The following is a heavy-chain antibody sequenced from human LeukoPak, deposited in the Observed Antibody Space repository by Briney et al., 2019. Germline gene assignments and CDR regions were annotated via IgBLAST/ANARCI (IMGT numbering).Heavy chain of an antibody. D-gene: IGHD3-10*01. CDR2: ISYDGSNK. CDR1: GFTFSSYG. Sequence: GGSLRLSCAASGFTFSSYGMHWVRQAPGKGLEWVAVISYDGSNKYYADSVKGRFTISRDNSKNTLYLQMNSLRAEDTAAYYCAKYLLWFGEFSPFDYWGQGTLVTVSS. V-gene: IGHV3-30*18. CDR3: AKYLLWFGEFSPFDY. J-gene: IGHJ4*02.